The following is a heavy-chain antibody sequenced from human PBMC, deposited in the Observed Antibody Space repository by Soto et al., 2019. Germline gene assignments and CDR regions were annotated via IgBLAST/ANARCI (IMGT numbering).Heavy chain of an antibody. V-gene: IGHV1-2*02. D-gene: IGHD4-17*01. CDR2: INPTSGGT. Sequence: QVQLVQSGAAVKKPGASVKVSCKTSGYTFAAYYIHWIRQAPGQGLEWMGWINPTSGGTVYAQNFQDRVTMTRDTSISTANMELRRLNSDDTAVYYCARDPDYGDYWGYFFDSWGQGTPVTVSS. CDR1: GYTFAAYY. CDR3: ARDPDYGDYWGYFFDS. J-gene: IGHJ4*02.